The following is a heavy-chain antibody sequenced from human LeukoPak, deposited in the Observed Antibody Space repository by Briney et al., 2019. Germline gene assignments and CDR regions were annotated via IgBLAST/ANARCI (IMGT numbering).Heavy chain of an antibody. CDR2: ISYSGSA. CDR3: ARAPFYGSNSRGSFDP. J-gene: IGHJ5*02. CDR1: GGSISSYY. D-gene: IGHD3-10*01. V-gene: IGHV4-59*01. Sequence: SETLSLTCTVSGGSISSYYWSWIRQPPGKGLEWIGYISYSGSANYNPSLKSRVTISVDPSRSQSSLKLSSVTATDTAVYFCARAPFYGSNSRGSFDPWGQGTLVTVSS.